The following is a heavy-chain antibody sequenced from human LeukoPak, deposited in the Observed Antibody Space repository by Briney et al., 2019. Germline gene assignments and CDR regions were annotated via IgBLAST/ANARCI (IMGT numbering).Heavy chain of an antibody. J-gene: IGHJ6*02. V-gene: IGHV1-69*04. CDR1: GGTFSSHA. Sequence: ASVKVSCKASGGTFSSHAISWVRQAPGQGLDWMGRIIPILGIANYAQKFQGRVTITADKSTSTAYMELSSLRSEDTAVYYCARSSHYYGSGSYYPKWGYYGMDVWGQGTTVTVSS. CDR3: ARSSHYYGSGSYYPKWGYYGMDV. CDR2: IIPILGIA. D-gene: IGHD3-10*01.